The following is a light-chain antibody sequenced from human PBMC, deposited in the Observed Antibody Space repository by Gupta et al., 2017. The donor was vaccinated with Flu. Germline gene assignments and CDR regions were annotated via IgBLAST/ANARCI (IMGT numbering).Light chain of an antibody. CDR3: SSYTSSSTWV. J-gene: IGLJ3*02. CDR2: DVS. Sequence: TSSDVGRYNYVSWYQQHPGKAPKLMIYDVSNRPSGVSNRFSGSKSGNTASLTISGLQAEDEADYYCSSYTSSSTWVFGGGTKLTVL. CDR1: SSDVGRYNY. V-gene: IGLV2-14*04.